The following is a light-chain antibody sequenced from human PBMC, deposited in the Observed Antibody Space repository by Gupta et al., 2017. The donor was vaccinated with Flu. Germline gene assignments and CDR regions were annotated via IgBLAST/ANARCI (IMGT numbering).Light chain of an antibody. Sequence: ELVMTQSPATLSLSPGESATLSCRASQSVNSNLAWYQQKPGQTPRLLISAASTRAPGVPARFSASGSGTEFALTVSGLQSEDFAVYFCQQYNDWPLTFGGGTKVEIK. CDR3: QQYNDWPLT. J-gene: IGKJ4*01. V-gene: IGKV3-15*01. CDR1: QSVNSN. CDR2: AAS.